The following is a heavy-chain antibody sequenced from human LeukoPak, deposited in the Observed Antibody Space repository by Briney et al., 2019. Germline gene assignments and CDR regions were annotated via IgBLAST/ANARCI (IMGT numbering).Heavy chain of an antibody. V-gene: IGHV1-2*02. Sequence: ASVKVSCKASGYTFTGYYMHWVRQAPGQGLEWMGWINPNSGGTNYAQKFQGRVTMTRDTSISTAYMELSRLRSDDTAVYYCARAGLTMVRGVTSYLDYWGQGTLVTVSS. CDR3: ARAGLTMVRGVTSYLDY. CDR2: INPNSGGT. CDR1: GYTFTGYY. D-gene: IGHD3-10*01. J-gene: IGHJ4*02.